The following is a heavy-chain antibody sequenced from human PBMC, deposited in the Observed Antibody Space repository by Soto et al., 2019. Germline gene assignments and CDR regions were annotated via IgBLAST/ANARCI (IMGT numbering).Heavy chain of an antibody. D-gene: IGHD2-15*01. Sequence: QVQLVQSGAEVKKPGASVKVSCKASGYTFTSYAMHWVRQAPGQRLEWMGWINAGNGNTKYSQKFQGRVTITRDTSASTAYMELSSLRSEDTAVYYCAIDRVLPHGGDYDYMDVWGKGTTVTVSS. CDR3: AIDRVLPHGGDYDYMDV. J-gene: IGHJ6*03. CDR1: GYTFTSYA. CDR2: INAGNGNT. V-gene: IGHV1-3*01.